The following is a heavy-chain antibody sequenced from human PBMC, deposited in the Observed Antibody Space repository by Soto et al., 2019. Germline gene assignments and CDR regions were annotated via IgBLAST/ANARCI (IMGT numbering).Heavy chain of an antibody. J-gene: IGHJ4*02. D-gene: IGHD5-18*01. CDR2: ISYAGSNQ. V-gene: IGHV3-30*07. CDR3: ARARPGYSYCLFDY. Sequence: ISYAGSNQYYADSVKGRFPISRANSQNTLYLQMNRLRAEDTAVYYCARARPGYSYCLFDYGGQGTLV.